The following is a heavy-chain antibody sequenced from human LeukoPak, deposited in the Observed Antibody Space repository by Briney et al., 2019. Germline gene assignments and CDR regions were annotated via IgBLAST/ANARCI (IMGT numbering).Heavy chain of an antibody. J-gene: IGHJ4*02. CDR1: GYTFTGYY. V-gene: IGHV1-2*02. D-gene: IGHD6-13*01. CDR2: INPNSGGT. Sequence: GASVKVPCKASGYTFTGYYMHWVRQAPGQGLEWMGWINPNSGGTNYAQKFQGRVTMTRDTSISTAYMELSRLRSDDTAVYYCARDRPRIAAAGRGNGYWGQGTLVTVSS. CDR3: ARDRPRIAAAGRGNGY.